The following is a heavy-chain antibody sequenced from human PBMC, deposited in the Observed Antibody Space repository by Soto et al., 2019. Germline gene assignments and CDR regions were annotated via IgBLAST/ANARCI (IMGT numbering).Heavy chain of an antibody. V-gene: IGHV3-53*01. J-gene: IGHJ3*02. Sequence: PGGSLRLSCAASGFTVSSNYMSWVRQAPGKGLEWVSVIYSGGSTYYADSVKGRFTISRDNSKNTLYLQMNSLRAEDTAVYYCARDKGYVGKYGAFDIWGQGTMVTVSS. CDR2: IYSGGST. CDR1: GFTVSSNY. D-gene: IGHD3-16*01. CDR3: ARDKGYVGKYGAFDI.